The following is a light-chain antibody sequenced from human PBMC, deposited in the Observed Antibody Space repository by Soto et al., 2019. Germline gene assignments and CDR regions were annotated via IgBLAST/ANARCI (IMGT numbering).Light chain of an antibody. CDR1: QSVSSS. J-gene: IGKJ4*01. Sequence: EVVMTQSPATLSVSPGERATLSCRASQSVSSSLAWYQQKPGQAPRLLIYGASTRATGIPAWFSGSGSGTEFTLTISSLQSEDFAVYYWQQYNNWPLTFGGGTKVEIK. CDR2: GAS. CDR3: QQYNNWPLT. V-gene: IGKV3-15*01.